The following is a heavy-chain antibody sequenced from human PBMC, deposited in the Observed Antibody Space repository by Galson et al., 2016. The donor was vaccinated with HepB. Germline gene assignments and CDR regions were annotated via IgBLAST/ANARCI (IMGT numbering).Heavy chain of an antibody. Sequence: SLRLSCAASGFAFSGSAMHWVRQASGKGLEGVGHIRNKANNYATSYAEAVKGRFTISRDDLKNTAYLQMNSLKTEDTALYFCTRSSPFCSGGSCYNWFDPWGRGTLVTVSS. V-gene: IGHV3-73*01. J-gene: IGHJ5*02. D-gene: IGHD2-15*01. CDR1: GFAFSGSA. CDR3: TRSSPFCSGGSCYNWFDP. CDR2: IRNKANNYAT.